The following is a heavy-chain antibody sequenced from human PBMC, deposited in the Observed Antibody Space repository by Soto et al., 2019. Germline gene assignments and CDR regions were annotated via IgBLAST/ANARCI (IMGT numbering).Heavy chain of an antibody. D-gene: IGHD2-15*01. CDR2: IKQDGSEK. J-gene: IGHJ4*02. V-gene: IGHV3-7*01. Sequence: LSLSCTASGVTFSSYWMSWVRQAPGKGLEWVANIKQDGSEKYYVDSVKCRFTISRDNAKNSLYLQMNSLRAEDTAVYYCARGGYYSGYWGQGTLVTVSS. CDR1: GVTFSSYW. CDR3: ARGGYYSGY.